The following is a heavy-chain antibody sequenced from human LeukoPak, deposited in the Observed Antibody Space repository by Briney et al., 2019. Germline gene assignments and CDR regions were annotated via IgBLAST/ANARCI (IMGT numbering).Heavy chain of an antibody. CDR3: ASRIVPSTDFDY. Sequence: SETLSLTCAVYHRSFSGYYWGWIRQPPGKGLEWIGEINDSGRTNYNPSLKSRVTISVDTSKNQFSLKLSSVTVADTAVYYCASRIVPSTDFDYWGQGSLVTVSS. CDR1: HRSFSGYY. J-gene: IGHJ4*02. D-gene: IGHD5-12*01. CDR2: INDSGRT. V-gene: IGHV4-34*01.